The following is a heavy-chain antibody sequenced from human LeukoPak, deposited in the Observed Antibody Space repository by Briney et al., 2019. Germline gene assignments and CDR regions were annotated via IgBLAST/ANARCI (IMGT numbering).Heavy chain of an antibody. J-gene: IGHJ4*02. CDR2: ISYDGTIK. D-gene: IGHD3-3*01. Sequence: GGALRLSCAASGVAFSTSGMRRGRQAPRKGQERLALISYDGTIKCYADSVKGRFTISRDNPKNPLYLQMDSLRAEDRAVYYCAKEALPEYYDFWSGYYKAYFDYWGQGALVTVSS. CDR1: GVAFSTSG. CDR3: AKEALPEYYDFWSGYYKAYFDY. V-gene: IGHV3-30*18.